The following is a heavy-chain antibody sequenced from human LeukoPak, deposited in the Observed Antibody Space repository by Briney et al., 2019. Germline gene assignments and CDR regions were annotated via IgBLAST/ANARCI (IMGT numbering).Heavy chain of an antibody. V-gene: IGHV3-7*01. CDR2: IRQDGSEK. CDR1: GFTFSGHW. J-gene: IGHJ3*02. Sequence: GSLRLSCTASGFTFSGHWMSWVRQAPGKGLEWVASIRQDGSEKHYVDSVEGRFIISRDNAKNSLHLQMNSLRAEDTAVYYCAKGSSRPPNAFDTWGQGTLVTVSS. D-gene: IGHD6-6*01. CDR3: AKGSSRPPNAFDT.